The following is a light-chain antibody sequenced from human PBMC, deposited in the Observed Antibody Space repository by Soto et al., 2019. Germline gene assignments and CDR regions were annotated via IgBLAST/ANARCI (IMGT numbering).Light chain of an antibody. CDR1: QSVGGSS. V-gene: IGKV3D-20*02. CDR3: QQRSDWPS. J-gene: IGKJ5*01. Sequence: ETVLTQSPGTLSLSTGERATFSCRASQSVGGSSLAWYQQRPGQAPRLLIYDTSKRATGIPDRFSGSGSGTDFTLTISSLEPEDFAVYYCQQRSDWPSFGQGTRLEIK. CDR2: DTS.